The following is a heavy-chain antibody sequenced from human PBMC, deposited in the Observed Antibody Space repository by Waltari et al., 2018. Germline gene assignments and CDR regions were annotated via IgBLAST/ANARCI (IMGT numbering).Heavy chain of an antibody. CDR1: GGPFTDYS. D-gene: IGHD1-26*01. CDR3: ARTWGYSPPLGWFDP. CDR2: ISHSGST. J-gene: IGHJ5*02. V-gene: IGHV4-34*01. Sequence: QVQLHQWGAGLLKPSETLSLTCAVSGGPFTDYSWSWIRQSPDKGLEWIGEISHSGSTNYNPVLKSRVTMSVDTIKKQFSWKLTSVTAADTAVYFCARTWGYSPPLGWFDPWGRGTRVTVSS.